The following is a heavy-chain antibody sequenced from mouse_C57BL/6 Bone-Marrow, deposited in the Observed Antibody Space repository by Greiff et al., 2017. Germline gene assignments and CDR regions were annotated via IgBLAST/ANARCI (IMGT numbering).Heavy chain of an antibody. J-gene: IGHJ2*01. D-gene: IGHD4-1*01. Sequence: VESGEGLVKPGGSLTLSCAASGFTFSSYAMSWVRQTPEKRLEWVAYICSGGDYIYYADTVKGRFTISRDNARNTLYLQMSSLKSEDTAMYYCTRDLGKYYFDYWGQGTTLTVSS. CDR1: GFTFSSYA. V-gene: IGHV5-9-1*02. CDR3: TRDLGKYYFDY. CDR2: ICSGGDYI.